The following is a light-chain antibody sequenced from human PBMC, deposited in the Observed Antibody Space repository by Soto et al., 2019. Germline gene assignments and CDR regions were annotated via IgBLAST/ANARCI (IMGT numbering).Light chain of an antibody. V-gene: IGKV1-39*01. CDR2: AAS. CDR1: QSISSY. CDR3: QQSYSTLVT. Sequence: DIQMTQSPSSLSASVGDRVTITFRASQSISSYLNWYQQKPGKAPKLLIYAASSLQSGVPSRSSGSGSGTDFTLTISSLQPEDFATYYCQQSYSTLVTFGQGTRLEIK. J-gene: IGKJ5*01.